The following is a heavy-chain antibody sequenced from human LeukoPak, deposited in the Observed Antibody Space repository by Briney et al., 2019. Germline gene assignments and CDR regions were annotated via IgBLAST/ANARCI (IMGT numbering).Heavy chain of an antibody. Sequence: GGSLRLSCAASGFTFSSYWMHWVRQAPGKGLEWVSSISSSSSYIYYADSVKGRFTISRDNAKNSLYLQMNSLRAEDTAVYYCARDPHDYGDGYFDYRGQGTLVTVSS. CDR1: GFTFSSYW. J-gene: IGHJ4*02. D-gene: IGHD4-17*01. CDR3: ARDPHDYGDGYFDY. CDR2: ISSSSSYI. V-gene: IGHV3-21*01.